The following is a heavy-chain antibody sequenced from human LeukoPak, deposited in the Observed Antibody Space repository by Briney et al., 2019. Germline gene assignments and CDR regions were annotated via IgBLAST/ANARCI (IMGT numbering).Heavy chain of an antibody. D-gene: IGHD2-2*01. V-gene: IGHV3-23*01. CDR3: AKEVWSAMYYFDF. CDR2: LSGSGDST. Sequence: GGSLRLSCAASGFTFRSYDMSWVRQAPGKGLEWVSTLSGSGDSTYYADCVKGRFTISRDNSKNTLFLHMNSMRAVDTAVYYCAKEVWSAMYYFDFWGQGTLVTVSS. J-gene: IGHJ4*02. CDR1: GFTFRSYD.